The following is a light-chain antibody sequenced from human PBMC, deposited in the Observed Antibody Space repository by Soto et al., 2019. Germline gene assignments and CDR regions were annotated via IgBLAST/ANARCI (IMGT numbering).Light chain of an antibody. CDR2: GAS. CDR1: QSVRSN. V-gene: IGKV3D-15*01. Sequence: EIMIKQSPVTLSVSPGERTTLSFRSSQSVRSNLAWYQQKPGQAPRLLMYGASTRATGIPPRFSGSGSGTEFTLTISSLQPDDFATYYCQHYNSYSEAFGQGTKVDI. J-gene: IGKJ1*01. CDR3: QHYNSYSEA.